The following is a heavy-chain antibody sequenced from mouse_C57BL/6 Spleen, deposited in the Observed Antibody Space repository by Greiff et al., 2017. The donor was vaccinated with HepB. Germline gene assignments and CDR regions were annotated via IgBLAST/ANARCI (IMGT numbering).Heavy chain of an antibody. Sequence: VKLQESGAELARPGASVKLSCKASGYTFTSYGISWVKQRTGQGLEWIGEIYPRSGNTYYNEKFKGKATLTADKSSSTAYMELRSLTSEDSAVYFCARGNYSNYEVDYFDYWGQGTTLTVSS. D-gene: IGHD2-5*01. V-gene: IGHV1-81*01. CDR2: IYPRSGNT. CDR1: GYTFTSYG. J-gene: IGHJ2*01. CDR3: ARGNYSNYEVDYFDY.